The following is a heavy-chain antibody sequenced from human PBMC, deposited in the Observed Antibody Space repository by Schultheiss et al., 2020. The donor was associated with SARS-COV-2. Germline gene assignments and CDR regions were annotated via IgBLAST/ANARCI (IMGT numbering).Heavy chain of an antibody. CDR1: GFTFSSYA. J-gene: IGHJ4*02. Sequence: GGSLRLSCAASGFTFSSYAMHWVRQAPGKGLEWVAVISYDGSNKYYADSVKGRFTISRDNSKNTLYLQMNSLRAEDTAVYYCAKGRTVITTYYVDYWGQGTLVTVSS. CDR3: AKGRTVITTYYVDY. V-gene: IGHV3-30-3*01. CDR2: ISYDGSNK. D-gene: IGHD3-22*01.